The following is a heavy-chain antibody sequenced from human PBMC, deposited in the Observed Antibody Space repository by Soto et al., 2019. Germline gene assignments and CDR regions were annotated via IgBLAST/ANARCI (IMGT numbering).Heavy chain of an antibody. J-gene: IGHJ4*02. CDR3: AKDSEKDIVLVVAASPTDY. CDR2: ISYDGSNK. D-gene: IGHD2-15*01. Sequence: QVQLVESGGGVVQPGRSLRLSCAASGFTFSSYGMHWVRQAPDKGLEWVAVISYDGSNKYYADSVKGRFTISRDNSKNXLXXQMNSLRAEDTAVYYCAKDSEKDIVLVVAASPTDYWGQGTLVTVSS. V-gene: IGHV3-30*18. CDR1: GFTFSSYG.